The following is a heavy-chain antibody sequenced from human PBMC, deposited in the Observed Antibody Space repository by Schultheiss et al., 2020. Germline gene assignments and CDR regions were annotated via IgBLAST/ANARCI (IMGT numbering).Heavy chain of an antibody. Sequence: GGSLRLSCAASGFTFSSYGMHWVRQAPGKGLEWVAVISYDGSNKYYADSVKGRFTISRDNSKNTLYLQMNSLRAEDTAVYYCAKDSDYGLDYWGQGTLVTVSS. V-gene: IGHV3-30*18. CDR2: ISYDGSNK. J-gene: IGHJ4*02. D-gene: IGHD4-17*01. CDR1: GFTFSSYG. CDR3: AKDSDYGLDY.